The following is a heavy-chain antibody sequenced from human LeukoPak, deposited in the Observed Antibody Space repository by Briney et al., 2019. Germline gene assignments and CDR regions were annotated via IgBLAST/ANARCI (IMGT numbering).Heavy chain of an antibody. D-gene: IGHD3-22*01. CDR1: GDSVSSNSAA. CDR2: TYYRSKWYN. J-gene: IGHJ5*02. Sequence: SQTLSLTCAISGDSVSSNSAAWNWIRQSPSRGLEWLGRTYYRSKWYNDYAVSVKSRITINPDTSKNQFSLQLNSVTPEDTAVYYCARDLSDYYDSSGGNWFDPWGQGTLVTVSS. V-gene: IGHV6-1*01. CDR3: ARDLSDYYDSSGGNWFDP.